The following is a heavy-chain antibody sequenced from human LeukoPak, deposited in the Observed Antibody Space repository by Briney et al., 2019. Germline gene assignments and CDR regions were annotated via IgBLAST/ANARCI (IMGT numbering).Heavy chain of an antibody. CDR3: ARAGRGVVAANYYFDY. J-gene: IGHJ4*02. Sequence: SETLSLTCTVSGGPINSALYYWAWIRQTPEQQLEWIGSIYYSGSTYYNPSLKSRVTISVDTSKNQFSLKLSSVTAADTAVYYCARAGRGVVAANYYFDYWGQGTLVTVSS. D-gene: IGHD2-15*01. V-gene: IGHV4-39*07. CDR1: GGPINSALYY. CDR2: IYYSGST.